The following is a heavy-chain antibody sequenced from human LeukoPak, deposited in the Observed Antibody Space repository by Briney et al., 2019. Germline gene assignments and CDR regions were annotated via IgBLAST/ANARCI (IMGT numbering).Heavy chain of an antibody. D-gene: IGHD2/OR15-2a*01. J-gene: IGHJ1*01. CDR2: VTGNAANT. CDR1: GFTFSSYA. CDR3: TKRHVNSNYWQSLGE. V-gene: IGHV3-23*01. Sequence: GGSLRLSCAASGFTFSSYAMSWVRQAPGKGLEWVSGVTGNAANTYYADSVKGRFAISRDNSKNTVYLQMNSLRVEDTAIYYCTKRHVNSNYWQSLGEWGQGTLVTVSS.